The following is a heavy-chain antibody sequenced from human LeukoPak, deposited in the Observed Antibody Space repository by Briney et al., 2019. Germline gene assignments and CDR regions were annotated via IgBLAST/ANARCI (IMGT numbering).Heavy chain of an antibody. CDR2: INPNSGGT. CDR1: GYTFTGYY. Sequence: ASVKVSCTASGYTFTGYYMHWVRQAPGQGLEWMGWINPNSGGTNYAQKFQGRVTMTRDTSISTAYMELSRLRSDDTAVYYCARTYYDSSGYSSLDYWGQGTLVTVS. V-gene: IGHV1-2*02. D-gene: IGHD3-22*01. CDR3: ARTYYDSSGYSSLDY. J-gene: IGHJ4*02.